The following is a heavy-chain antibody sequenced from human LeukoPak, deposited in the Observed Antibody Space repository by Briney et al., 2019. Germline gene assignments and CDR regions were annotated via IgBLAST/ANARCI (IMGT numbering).Heavy chain of an antibody. CDR3: ARGSLTYYDSSGYYYRAFDI. CDR2: IYYSGST. CDR1: GGSISSGGYY. D-gene: IGHD3-22*01. V-gene: IGHV4-31*03. J-gene: IGHJ3*02. Sequence: SETLSLTCTVSGGSISSGGYYWSWIRQHPGKGLEWIGYIYYSGSTYYNPSLKSRVTISVDTSKNQSSLKLSSVTAADTAVYYCARGSLTYYDSSGYYYRAFDIWGQGTMVTVSS.